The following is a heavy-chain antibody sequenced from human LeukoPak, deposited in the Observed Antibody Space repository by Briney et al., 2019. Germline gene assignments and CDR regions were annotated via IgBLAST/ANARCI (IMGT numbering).Heavy chain of an antibody. J-gene: IGHJ4*02. Sequence: SETLSLTCAVSGGSISSGGYSWSWIRQPPGKGLEWIGYIYHSGSTYYNPSLKSRVTISVDRSKNQFTLKLSSVTAADTAVYYCARGRGYSYGRFDYWGQGTLVTVSS. CDR1: GGSISSGGYS. V-gene: IGHV4-30-2*01. CDR2: IYHSGST. CDR3: ARGRGYSYGRFDY. D-gene: IGHD5-18*01.